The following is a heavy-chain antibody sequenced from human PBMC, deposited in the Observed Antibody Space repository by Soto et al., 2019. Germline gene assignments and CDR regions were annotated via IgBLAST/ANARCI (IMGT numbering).Heavy chain of an antibody. J-gene: IGHJ6*02. D-gene: IGHD2-15*01. Sequence: GASVKVSCKASGYTFTGYYMHWVRQAPGQGLEWMGWINPNSGGTNYAQKFQGWVTMTRDTSISTAYMELSRLRSDDTAVYYCSRGSVALNYYYYYGMDVWGQGTTVTVSS. V-gene: IGHV1-2*04. CDR1: GYTFTGYY. CDR3: SRGSVALNYYYYYGMDV. CDR2: INPNSGGT.